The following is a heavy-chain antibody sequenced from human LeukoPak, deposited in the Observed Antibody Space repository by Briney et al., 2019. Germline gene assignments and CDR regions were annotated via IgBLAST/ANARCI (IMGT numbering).Heavy chain of an antibody. D-gene: IGHD3-22*01. V-gene: IGHV4-34*01. J-gene: IGHJ5*02. CDR3: ARVLDSSGYYYGFDP. CDR1: GGSFSGDY. CDR2: INHSGST. Sequence: PSETLSLTCAVYGGSFSGDYWSWIRQPPGKGLEWIGEINHSGSTNYNPSLKSRVTISVDTSKNQFSLKLSSVTAADTAVYYCARVLDSSGYYYGFDPWGQGTLVTASS.